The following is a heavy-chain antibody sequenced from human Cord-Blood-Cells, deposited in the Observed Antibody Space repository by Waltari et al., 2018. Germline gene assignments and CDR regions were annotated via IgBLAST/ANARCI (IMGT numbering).Heavy chain of an antibody. CDR2: ISGSGGST. J-gene: IGHJ6*02. V-gene: IGHV3-23*01. Sequence: EVQLLESGGGLVQPGGSLRLSCAASGFTFSSYAMSWVRQAPGKGLEWVSAISGSGGSTYDADSVKGRFTISRDNSKNTLYLQMNSLRAEDTAVYYCAKVGPHNWNYYYYGMDVWGQGTTVTVSS. CDR1: GFTFSSYA. CDR3: AKVGPHNWNYYYYGMDV. D-gene: IGHD1-20*01.